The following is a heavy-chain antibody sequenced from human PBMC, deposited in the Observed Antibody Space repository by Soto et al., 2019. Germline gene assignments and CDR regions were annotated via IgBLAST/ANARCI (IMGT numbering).Heavy chain of an antibody. CDR1: GGSISSGDYY. V-gene: IGHV4-30-4*01. CDR2: IYYSGST. Sequence: PSETLSLTCTVSGGSISSGDYYWSWIRQPPGKGLEWVGYIYYSGSTYYNPSLKSRVTISVDTSKNQFSLKLSSVTAADTAVYYCARDITFGDSSGYYYEYYYYGMDVWGQGTTVTVSS. CDR3: ARDITFGDSSGYYYEYYYYGMDV. D-gene: IGHD3-22*01. J-gene: IGHJ6*02.